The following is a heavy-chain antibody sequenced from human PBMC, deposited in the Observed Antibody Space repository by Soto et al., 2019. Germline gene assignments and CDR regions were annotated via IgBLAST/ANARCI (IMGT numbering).Heavy chain of an antibody. CDR1: GFTFSSYA. V-gene: IGHV3-23*01. CDR2: ISGSGGST. D-gene: IGHD6-19*01. Sequence: EVQLLESGGGLVQPGGSLILSCAASGFTFSSYAMSWVRQAPGKGLEWVSAISGSGGSTYYADSVKGRFTISRDNSKNTLYLQMNSLRPEDTAVYYCAKGSSGWYERFDYWGQGTLVTVSS. J-gene: IGHJ4*02. CDR3: AKGSSGWYERFDY.